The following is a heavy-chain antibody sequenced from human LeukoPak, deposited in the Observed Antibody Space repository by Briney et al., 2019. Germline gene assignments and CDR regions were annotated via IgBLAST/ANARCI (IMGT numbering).Heavy chain of an antibody. V-gene: IGHV4-59*08. CDR2: ISYSGST. D-gene: IGHD3-22*01. J-gene: IGHJ4*02. CDR3: ARYWGPYDNSGAYFDY. Sequence: PSETLSLTCTVSGDSISNYYWNWIRQTPGKGLEWIGYISYSGSTSYNPSLQSRVTISVDTSKNQFSLKLSSVTAADTAMYYCARYWGPYDNSGAYFDYWGQGALVTVSS. CDR1: GDSISNYY.